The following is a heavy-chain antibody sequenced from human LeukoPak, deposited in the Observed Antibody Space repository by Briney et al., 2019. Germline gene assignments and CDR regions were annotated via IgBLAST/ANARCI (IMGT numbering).Heavy chain of an antibody. V-gene: IGHV1-46*01. J-gene: IGHJ4*02. Sequence: GASVKVSCKASGCTFTSYYIFCVRQAPGQGLEWMGVINPSGTGTNYAQKFQGRVTITADKSTSTAYMELSSLRSEDTAVYYCARGDYVWGSYRYWGQGTLVTVSS. CDR1: GCTFTSYY. D-gene: IGHD3-16*02. CDR3: ARGDYVWGSYRY. CDR2: INPSGTGT.